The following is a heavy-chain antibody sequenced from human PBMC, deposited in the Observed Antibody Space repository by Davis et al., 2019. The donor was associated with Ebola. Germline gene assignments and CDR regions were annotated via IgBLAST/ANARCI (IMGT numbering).Heavy chain of an antibody. Sequence: GESLKISCAASGFTFSSYSMNWVRQAPGKGLEWVSSISSSSSYIYYADSVKGRFTISRDNAKNSLYLQMNSLRAEDTAVYYCARAGLRMDYWGQGTLVTVSS. CDR2: ISSSSSYI. CDR1: GFTFSSYS. CDR3: ARAGLRMDY. V-gene: IGHV3-21*01. D-gene: IGHD4-17*01. J-gene: IGHJ4*02.